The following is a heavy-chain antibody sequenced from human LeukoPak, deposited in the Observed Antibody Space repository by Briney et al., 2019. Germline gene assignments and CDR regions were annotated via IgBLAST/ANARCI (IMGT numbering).Heavy chain of an antibody. J-gene: IGHJ6*03. D-gene: IGHD1-26*01. CDR1: GFTFSSYG. V-gene: IGHV3-30*02. Sequence: GGSLRLSCAASGFTFSSYGIHWVRQSPGKGLEWVAFIRYDGSNKYYADSVKGRFTISRDNSKNTLYLQMNSLRAEDTAVYYCAKKGSGSYYYYMDVWGKGTTVTISS. CDR2: IRYDGSNK. CDR3: AKKGSGSYYYYMDV.